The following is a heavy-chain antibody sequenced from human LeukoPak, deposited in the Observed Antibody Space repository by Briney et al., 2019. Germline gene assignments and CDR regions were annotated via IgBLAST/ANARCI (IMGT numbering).Heavy chain of an antibody. Sequence: GGSLRLSCAASRFTFSNYWMSWVRQPPGKGLEWVANINQGGSEKYYLNSVKGRFTISRGNAKNSLYLQMNSLRADDTAIYYCVRDGSGYDYWGQGTLVTVSS. CDR1: RFTFSNYW. J-gene: IGHJ4*02. CDR2: INQGGSEK. D-gene: IGHD6-19*01. V-gene: IGHV3-7*05. CDR3: VRDGSGYDY.